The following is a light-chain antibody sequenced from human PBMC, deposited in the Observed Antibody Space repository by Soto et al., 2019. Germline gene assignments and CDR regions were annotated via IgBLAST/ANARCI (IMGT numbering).Light chain of an antibody. V-gene: IGKV3-15*01. Sequence: EIVMPQSQATLSVSPGGGAPLSCRASQSISSNLAWYQQKPGQAPRLVIFDASTRATGIPARFSGSGSATEFILTISSLQSEDFAVYYCQQYSKWPITCGRGTKGDIK. CDR2: DAS. J-gene: IGKJ4*01. CDR1: QSISSN. CDR3: QQYSKWPIT.